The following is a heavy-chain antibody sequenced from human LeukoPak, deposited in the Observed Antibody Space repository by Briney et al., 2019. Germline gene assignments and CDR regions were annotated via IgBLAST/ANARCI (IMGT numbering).Heavy chain of an antibody. Sequence: PGGALGPPFAAPGFPFSSFALPWGRPAPGKGGGGGGVISYDGSNKYYADSVKGRFTISRDNSKNTLYLQMNSLRAEDTAVYYCARVSLAVAGFYFDYWGQGTLVTVSS. D-gene: IGHD6-19*01. CDR1: GFPFSSFA. CDR2: ISYDGSNK. V-gene: IGHV3-30-3*01. J-gene: IGHJ4*02. CDR3: ARVSLAVAGFYFDY.